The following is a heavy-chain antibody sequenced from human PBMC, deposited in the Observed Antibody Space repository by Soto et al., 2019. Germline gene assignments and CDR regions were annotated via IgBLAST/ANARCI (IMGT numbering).Heavy chain of an antibody. CDR2: INPNSGGT. Sequence: ASVKVSCKASGYTFTGYYMHWVRQAPGQGLEWMGWINPNSGGTNYAQKFQGRITMTRDTSISTAYMELSRLRSDDTAVYYCARFVVQAASRGVYYYYYGMDVWGQGTTVTVSS. CDR3: ARFVVQAASRGVYYYYYGMDV. J-gene: IGHJ6*02. D-gene: IGHD2-2*01. V-gene: IGHV1-2*02. CDR1: GYTFTGYY.